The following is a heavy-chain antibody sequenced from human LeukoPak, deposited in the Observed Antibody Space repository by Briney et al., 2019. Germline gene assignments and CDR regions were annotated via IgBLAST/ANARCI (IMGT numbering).Heavy chain of an antibody. CDR1: GFTFNHYA. J-gene: IGHJ4*02. Sequence: PGGSLRLSCAASGFTFNHYAMSWVRQAPGKGLEWVSGISDNEGTTYYTDSVKGRFTISRDNTKNTVYLQMNNLRADDTAVYFCARHDSFIPYWGQGTLVTVSS. CDR3: ARHDSFIPY. D-gene: IGHD5-18*01. CDR2: ISDNEGTT. V-gene: IGHV3-23*01.